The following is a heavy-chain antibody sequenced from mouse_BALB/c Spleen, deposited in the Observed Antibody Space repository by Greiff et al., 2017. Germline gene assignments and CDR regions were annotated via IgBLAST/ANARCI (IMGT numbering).Heavy chain of an antibody. D-gene: IGHD1-1*01. CDR3: ALLYGSRNWYFDV. J-gene: IGHJ1*01. CDR2: INPYNDGT. CDR1: GYTFTSYV. Sequence: LVESGPELVKPGASVKMSCKASGYTFTSYVMHWVKQKPGQGLEWIGYINPYNDGTKYNEKFKGKATLTSDKSSSTAYMELSSLTSEDSAVYYCALLYGSRNWYFDVWGAGTTVTVSS. V-gene: IGHV1-14*01.